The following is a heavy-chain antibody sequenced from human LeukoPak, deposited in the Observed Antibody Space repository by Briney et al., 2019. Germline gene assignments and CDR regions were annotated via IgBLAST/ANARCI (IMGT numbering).Heavy chain of an antibody. J-gene: IGHJ4*02. CDR2: ISGSGGST. CDR3: AIAE. CDR1: GVIYRSYA. V-gene: IGHV3-23*01. Sequence: GGSLRLSCAASGVIYRSYAMRWVGQAPGKGLEWVSTISGSGGSTYYADSVKGRFTISRDNSKNTLYLQMNSLRVEDTAVYYCAIAEWGQGTLVTVSS.